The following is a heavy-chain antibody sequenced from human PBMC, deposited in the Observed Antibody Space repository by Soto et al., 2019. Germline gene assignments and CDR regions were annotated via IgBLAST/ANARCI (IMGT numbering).Heavy chain of an antibody. CDR3: ARDNYDSFEVRFDY. Sequence: GGSLRLSCAASGFTFSSYAMHWVRQAPGKGLEWVAVISYDGSNKYYADSVKGRFTISRDNSKNTLYLQMNSLRAEDTAVYYCARDNYDSFEVRFDYWGQGTLVTVSS. D-gene: IGHD3-22*01. J-gene: IGHJ4*02. V-gene: IGHV3-30-3*01. CDR1: GFTFSSYA. CDR2: ISYDGSNK.